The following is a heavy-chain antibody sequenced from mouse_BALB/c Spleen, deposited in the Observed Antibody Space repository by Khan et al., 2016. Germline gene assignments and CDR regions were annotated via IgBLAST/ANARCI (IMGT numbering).Heavy chain of an antibody. CDR3: ARGEFPY. V-gene: IGHV9-1*02. Sequence: QIQLVQSGPELKKPGETVKISCKASGYTFTNYGMNWVKQAPGKDLKWMGRINTYTGEPTYDDDFKGRFAFSLETSASTAYLQLNNLSDEDIATYFCARGEFPYWGQGTLVTVSA. J-gene: IGHJ3*01. CDR1: GYTFTNYG. CDR2: INTYTGEP.